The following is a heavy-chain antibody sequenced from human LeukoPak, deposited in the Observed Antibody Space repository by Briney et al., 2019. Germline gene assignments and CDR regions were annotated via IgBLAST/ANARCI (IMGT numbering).Heavy chain of an antibody. Sequence: GGSLRLSCAASGFTVSSNYMSWVRQAPGKGLEWVSVIYSGGSTYYADSVKGRFTISRDNSKSTLYIQMNSLRAEDTAVYYCARGRGSSWYNWFDPWGQGTLVTVSS. D-gene: IGHD6-13*01. V-gene: IGHV3-53*01. CDR2: IYSGGST. CDR3: ARGRGSSWYNWFDP. J-gene: IGHJ5*02. CDR1: GFTVSSNY.